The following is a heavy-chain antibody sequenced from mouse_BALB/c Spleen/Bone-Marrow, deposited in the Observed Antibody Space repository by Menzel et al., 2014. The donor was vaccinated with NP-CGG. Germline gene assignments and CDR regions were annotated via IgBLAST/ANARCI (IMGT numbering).Heavy chain of an antibody. CDR1: GYSITSDYA. D-gene: IGHD1-1*01. CDR2: ISYSGST. CDR3: AREGDYYGSSFDY. V-gene: IGHV3-2*02. J-gene: IGHJ2*01. Sequence: EVQLQQSGPGLVKPSQSLSLTCTVTGYSITSDYAWNWIRQFPGNKLEWMGYISYSGSTSYNPSLKGRISITRDTSKNQFFLQLNSVTTEDTATYYCAREGDYYGSSFDYWGQGTTLTVSS.